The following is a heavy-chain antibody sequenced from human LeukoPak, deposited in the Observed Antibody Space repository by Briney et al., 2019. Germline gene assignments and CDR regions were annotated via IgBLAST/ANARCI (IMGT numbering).Heavy chain of an antibody. CDR1: GYTFTSYG. D-gene: IGHD3-9*01. J-gene: IGHJ4*02. Sequence: ASVKVSCKASGYTFTSYGISWVRQAPGQGLGWIGWISAYNGNTNYAQKLQGRVTMTTDTSTSTAYMELRSLRSDDTAVYYCARAYYDILTGSNSGDYWGQGTLVTVSS. V-gene: IGHV1-18*01. CDR2: ISAYNGNT. CDR3: ARAYYDILTGSNSGDY.